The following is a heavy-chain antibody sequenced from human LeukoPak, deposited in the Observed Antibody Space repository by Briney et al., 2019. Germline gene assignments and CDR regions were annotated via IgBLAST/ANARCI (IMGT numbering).Heavy chain of an antibody. J-gene: IGHJ4*02. Sequence: GGSLRLSCVASGFTFSYYSMNWVRQAPGKGLEYVSAISSNGGSTYYADSVKGRFTIPRDNSKNTLYLQMSSLRAEDTAVYYCVKDYGGNSGRGYFDYWGQGTLVTVSS. V-gene: IGHV3-64D*09. CDR3: VKDYGGNSGRGYFDY. CDR1: GFTFSYYS. D-gene: IGHD4-23*01. CDR2: ISSNGGST.